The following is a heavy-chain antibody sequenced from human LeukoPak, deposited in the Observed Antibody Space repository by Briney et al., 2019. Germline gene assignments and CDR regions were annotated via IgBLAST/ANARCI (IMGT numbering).Heavy chain of an antibody. J-gene: IGHJ4*02. D-gene: IGHD6-13*01. CDR1: GFTFSSYE. CDR2: ISSSGTTI. CDR3: ATWYAADH. V-gene: IGHV3-48*03. Sequence: GGSLRLFCAALGFTFSSYEMNWVRQAAGKGLECISFISSSGTTIYYADSVKGRFTISRDNAKNSLYLQMNSLRAEDTAVYYCATWYAADHWGQGTLVTVSS.